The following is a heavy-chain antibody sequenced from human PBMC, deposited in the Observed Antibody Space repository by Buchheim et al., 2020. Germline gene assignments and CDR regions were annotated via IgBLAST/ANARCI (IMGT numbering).Heavy chain of an antibody. CDR2: ISSSSSYT. J-gene: IGHJ5*02. V-gene: IGHV3-11*05. CDR3: ARGARSRYCSSTSCYWGLWFDP. CDR1: GFTFSDYY. D-gene: IGHD2-2*01. Sequence: QVQLVESGGGLVKPGGSLRLSCAASGFTFSDYYMSWIRQAPGKGLEWVSYISSSSSYTNYADSVQGRFTISRDNAKNSLYLQMNSLRAEDTAVYYCARGARSRYCSSTSCYWGLWFDPWGQGTL.